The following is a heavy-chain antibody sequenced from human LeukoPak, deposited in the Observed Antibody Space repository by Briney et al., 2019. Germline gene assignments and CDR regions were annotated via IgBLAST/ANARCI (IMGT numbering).Heavy chain of an antibody. V-gene: IGHV4-39*07. J-gene: IGHJ4*02. D-gene: IGHD2-2*02. Sequence: PSETLSLTCTVSGGSISSSSYYWGWIRQPPGKGLEWIGSIYYSGSTYYNPSLKSRVTISVDKSNNQFSLNLNSVTAADTAVYYCARNGFYSLDYWGQGTLVTVSS. CDR2: IYYSGST. CDR1: GGSISSSSYY. CDR3: ARNGFYSLDY.